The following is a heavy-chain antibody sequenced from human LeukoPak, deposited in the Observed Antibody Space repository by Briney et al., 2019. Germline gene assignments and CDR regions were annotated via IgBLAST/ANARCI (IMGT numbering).Heavy chain of an antibody. V-gene: IGHV3-21*01. CDR2: ISRISDYT. CDR1: GFTFSSYA. CDR3: ARVPADF. J-gene: IGHJ4*02. Sequence: PGGTLRLSCVASGFTFSSYAMSWVRQAPGKGLEWVSSISRISDYTYYADSVKGRFTISRDNAKNSLYLQMNSLRAEDTAVYYCARVPADFWGQGTLVTVSS.